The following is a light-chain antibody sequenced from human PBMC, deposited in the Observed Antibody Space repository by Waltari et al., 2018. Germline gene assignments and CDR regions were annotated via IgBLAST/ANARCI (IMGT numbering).Light chain of an antibody. V-gene: IGKV1-33*01. CDR2: DAS. Sequence: IQMTQSPSSLSASVVDRVTFTCQASQDISNYLNWYQQKPGKAPKLLIYDASNLETGVPSRFSGSGSGTDFTFTISSLQPEDIATYYCQQYDNPAVTFGQGTKLEIK. J-gene: IGKJ2*01. CDR3: QQYDNPAVT. CDR1: QDISNY.